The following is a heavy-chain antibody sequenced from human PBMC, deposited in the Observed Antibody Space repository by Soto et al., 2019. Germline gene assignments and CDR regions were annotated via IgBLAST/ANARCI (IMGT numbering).Heavy chain of an antibody. CDR1: GYTFTNHC. V-gene: IGHV1-18*04. Sequence: ASVEVSCKASGYTFTNHCISWVRQAPGQGLEWMGWISAHNGNTNYAQNFLGRVTMTTDRSTSTASMDLRSLRSDDTAIYYCSSGGQCSYYGLLYVGMDVWGQGTTVNV. D-gene: IGHD3-3*01. CDR2: ISAHNGNT. J-gene: IGHJ6*02. CDR3: SSGGQCSYYGLLYVGMDV.